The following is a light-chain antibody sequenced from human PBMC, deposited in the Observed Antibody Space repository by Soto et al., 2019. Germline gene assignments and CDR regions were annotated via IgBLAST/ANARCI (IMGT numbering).Light chain of an antibody. J-gene: IGKJ5*01. CDR3: QQYGNSPIT. V-gene: IGKV3-20*01. Sequence: ETVLTQSAGTLSLSPGERAPRSSVPSQSVRSRYLAWYQQKPGQAPRLLISGASSRATGIPDRFSGSGSGTDFTLTVSRLEPEDFALYYCQQYGNSPITFGQGTRLEIK. CDR2: GAS. CDR1: QSVRSRY.